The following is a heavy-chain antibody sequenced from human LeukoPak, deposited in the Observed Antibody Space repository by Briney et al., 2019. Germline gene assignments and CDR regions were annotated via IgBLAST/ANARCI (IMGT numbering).Heavy chain of an antibody. CDR2: IYYSGST. D-gene: IGHD2-15*01. V-gene: IGHV4-59*08. J-gene: IGHJ3*02. Sequence: SETLSLTCTVSGGSISSYYWSWIRQPPGKGLEWIGYIYYSGSTNYNSSLKSRVTISVDTSKNQFSLKLSSVTAADTAVYYCARGYCSGGSCYRAFDIWGQGTMVTVSS. CDR3: ARGYCSGGSCYRAFDI. CDR1: GGSISSYY.